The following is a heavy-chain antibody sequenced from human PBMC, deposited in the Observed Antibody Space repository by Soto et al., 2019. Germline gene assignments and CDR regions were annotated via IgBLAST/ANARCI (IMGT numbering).Heavy chain of an antibody. Sequence: PSETLSLTCTVSGGSISSSSYYWGWIRQPPGKGLEWIGSIYYSGSTCYNPSLKSRVTISVDTSKNQFSLKLSSVTAADTAVYYCERKTIWLGEKEVFNIWGKGTMVTVSS. CDR3: ERKTIWLGEKEVFNI. D-gene: IGHD3-10*01. J-gene: IGHJ3*02. V-gene: IGHV4-39*01. CDR1: GGSISSSSYY. CDR2: IYYSGST.